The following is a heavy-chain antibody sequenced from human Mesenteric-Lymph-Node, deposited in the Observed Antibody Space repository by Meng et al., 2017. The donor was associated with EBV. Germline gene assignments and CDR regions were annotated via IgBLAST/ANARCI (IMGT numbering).Heavy chain of an antibody. CDR1: VDSISNSNW. J-gene: IGHJ1*01. Sequence: VQLQESGPGLVKPSGHLSLTCAFSVDSISNSNWWSWVRQPPRKGLEWIGEIYYTGSTNYNPSLKSRVSMSVDQSKNDFSLEVNPVTAADTAVYYCASGGVRDPSPPYWGQGALVTVSS. CDR2: IYYTGST. D-gene: IGHD3-16*01. V-gene: IGHV4-4*02. CDR3: ASGGVRDPSPPY.